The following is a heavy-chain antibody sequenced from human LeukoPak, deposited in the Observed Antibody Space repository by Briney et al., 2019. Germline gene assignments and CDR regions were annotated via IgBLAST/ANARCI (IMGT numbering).Heavy chain of an antibody. V-gene: IGHV3-23*01. CDR3: AKDCAVSIVGHYFDY. D-gene: IGHD1-26*01. CDR1: GFTFSSYA. Sequence: GGSLRLSCAASGFTFSSYAMSWVRQAPGKGLEWVSAISGSGGSTYYADSVKGRFTISRDNSKNTLYLQMNSLRAEDTAVYYCAKDCAVSIVGHYFDYWGQGTLVTVSS. CDR2: ISGSGGST. J-gene: IGHJ4*02.